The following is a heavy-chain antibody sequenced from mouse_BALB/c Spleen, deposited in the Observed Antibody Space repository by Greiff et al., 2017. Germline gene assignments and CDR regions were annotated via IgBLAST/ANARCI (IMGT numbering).Heavy chain of an antibody. V-gene: IGHV1S56*01. CDR1: GYTFTSYD. Sequence: VQLQQSGPELVKPGASVKISCKASGYTFTSYDINWVKQRPGQGLEWIGWIYPGDGSTKYNENFKGKATLTADKSSSTAYMQLSSLTSENSAVYFCARAANLDYWGQGTTLTVSS. J-gene: IGHJ2*01. CDR2: IYPGDGST. D-gene: IGHD6-1*01. CDR3: ARAANLDY.